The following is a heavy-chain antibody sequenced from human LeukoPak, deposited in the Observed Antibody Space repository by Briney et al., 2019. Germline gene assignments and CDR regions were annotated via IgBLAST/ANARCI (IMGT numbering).Heavy chain of an antibody. J-gene: IGHJ4*02. CDR3: AKGIVVVTATYFDY. CDR1: GFTFSSYG. D-gene: IGHD2-21*02. Sequence: SGGSLRLSCAASGFTFSSYGMHWVRQAPGKGLEWVAFIRYDGSNKYYADSVKGRFTISRDNSKNTLYLQMNSLRAEDTAVYYCAKGIVVVTATYFDYWGQGTLVTVSS. CDR2: IRYDGSNK. V-gene: IGHV3-30*02.